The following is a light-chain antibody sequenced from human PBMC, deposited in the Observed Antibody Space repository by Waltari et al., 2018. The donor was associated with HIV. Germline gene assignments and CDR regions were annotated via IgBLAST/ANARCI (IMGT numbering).Light chain of an antibody. Sequence: EIVLTQSPGTLSLSPGERASLSCRASRCVSSYIAWYQQKPGQAPRLLIYGASSRAAGVPDRFSGSASGADFTLTISRLEAEDSAVYFCHQYGTSPPWYTFGQGTKLQIK. V-gene: IGKV3-20*01. CDR2: GAS. J-gene: IGKJ2*01. CDR3: HQYGTSPPWYT. CDR1: RCVSSY.